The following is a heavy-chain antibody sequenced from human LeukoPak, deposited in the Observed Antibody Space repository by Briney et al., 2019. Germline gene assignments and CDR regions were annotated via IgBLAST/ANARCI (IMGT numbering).Heavy chain of an antibody. Sequence: ASVKVSCKASGYTFTGYYMHWVRQAPGEGLEWMGWINPNSGGTNYAQKFQGRVTMTRDMSISTAYMELSRLRSDDTAVYYCARERWERRGFDYWGQGTLVTVSS. D-gene: IGHD1-26*01. CDR3: ARERWERRGFDY. J-gene: IGHJ4*02. V-gene: IGHV1-2*02. CDR1: GYTFTGYY. CDR2: INPNSGGT.